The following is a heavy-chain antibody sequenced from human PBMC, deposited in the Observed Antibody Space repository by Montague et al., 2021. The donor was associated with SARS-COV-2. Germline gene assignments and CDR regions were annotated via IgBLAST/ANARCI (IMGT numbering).Heavy chain of an antibody. V-gene: IGHV4-34*01. CDR3: ARMRFFDWPPHYYMDV. Sequence: SETLSLTCTVSGGSISSYYWTWIRQPPGKGLEWIGEINHSGSTNYNPSLKSRVTISVDTPKNQVSLKLSSVTAADTAVYYCARMRFFDWPPHYYMDVWGKGTTVTVSS. CDR1: GGSISSYY. J-gene: IGHJ6*03. CDR2: INHSGST. D-gene: IGHD3-9*01.